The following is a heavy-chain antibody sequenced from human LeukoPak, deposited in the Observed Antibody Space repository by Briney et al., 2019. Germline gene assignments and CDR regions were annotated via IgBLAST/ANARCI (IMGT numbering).Heavy chain of an antibody. CDR1: GFTFGDYA. V-gene: IGHV3-49*04. D-gene: IGHD6-25*01. CDR3: TRTVKAATPRVFDY. CDR2: IRSKAYGGTT. J-gene: IGHJ4*02. Sequence: GGSLRLSCTASGFTFGDYAMSWVRQAPGKGLEGVGFIRSKAYGGTTEYAASVKGRFTISRDDSKSIAYLQMNSLKTEDTAVYYCTRTVKAATPRVFDYWGQGTLVTVSS.